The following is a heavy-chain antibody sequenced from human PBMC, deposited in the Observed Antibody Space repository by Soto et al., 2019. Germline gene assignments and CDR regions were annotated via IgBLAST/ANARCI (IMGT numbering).Heavy chain of an antibody. Sequence: GGSLRLSCAASGFTFSNAWMSWVRQAPGKGLEWVGGIKSKTDGGTTDYAAPVKGRFTSSRDDSKNTLYLQMNSLKTEDTAVYYFTTAYYYDSSGYYYWGQGTLVTVSS. CDR2: IKSKTDGGTT. V-gene: IGHV3-15*01. CDR1: GFTFSNAW. D-gene: IGHD3-22*01. J-gene: IGHJ4*02. CDR3: TTAYYYDSSGYYY.